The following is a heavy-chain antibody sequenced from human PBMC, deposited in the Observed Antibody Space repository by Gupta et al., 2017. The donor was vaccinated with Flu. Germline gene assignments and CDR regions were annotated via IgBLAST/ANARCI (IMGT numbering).Heavy chain of an antibody. CDR1: GFTFSNYA. Sequence: EVQSLESGGGLVQPGGSLRLSCAASGFTFSNYAMSWVRQAPGKGLEWVTDISGSGGSTYYAESVKGRFTSSRDNSKNTLYLQMNSLRAEDTAVEYCAKKGGDPLSWLVHWGQGTLVTVSS. CDR3: AKKGGDPLSWLVH. J-gene: IGHJ5*02. CDR2: ISGSGGST. V-gene: IGHV3-23*01. D-gene: IGHD2-21*02.